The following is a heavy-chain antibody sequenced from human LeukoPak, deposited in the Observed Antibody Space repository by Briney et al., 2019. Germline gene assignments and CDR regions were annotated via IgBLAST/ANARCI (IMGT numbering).Heavy chain of an antibody. CDR1: GYTFTGYY. V-gene: IGHV1-2*02. CDR2: INPNSGGT. J-gene: IGHJ6*03. CDR3: ARGGSLHDYYYYYMDV. Sequence: ASVKVSCKASGYTFTGYYMHWVRQAPGQGLEWMGWINPNSGGTNYAQKFQGRVTMTRDTSISTAYMELSSLRSEDTAVYYCARGGSLHDYYYYYMDVWGKGTTVTISS.